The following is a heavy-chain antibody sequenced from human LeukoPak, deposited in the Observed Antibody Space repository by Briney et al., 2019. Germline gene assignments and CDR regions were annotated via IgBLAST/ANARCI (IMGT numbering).Heavy chain of an antibody. J-gene: IGHJ3*02. D-gene: IGHD3-22*01. Sequence: GASVKVSCKASGGTFSSYAISWVRQAPGQGLEWMGRIIPIFGTANYAQKFQGRVTITTDESTSTAYMELSSLRSEDTAVYYCARPPSYYDSSDSDAFDIWGQGTMVTVSS. CDR3: ARPPSYYDSSDSDAFDI. CDR2: IIPIFGTA. CDR1: GGTFSSYA. V-gene: IGHV1-69*05.